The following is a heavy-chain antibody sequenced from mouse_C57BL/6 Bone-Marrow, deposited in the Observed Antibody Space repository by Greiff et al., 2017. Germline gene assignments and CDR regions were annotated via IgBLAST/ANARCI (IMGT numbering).Heavy chain of an antibody. D-gene: IGHD2-10*01. V-gene: IGHV1-74*01. CDR1: GYTFTSYW. Sequence: QVQLQQPGAELVKPGASVKVSCKASGYTFTSYWMHWVKQRPGQGLEWIGRIHPSASDTNYNQKFKGKATLTVDKSSSTAYMQLSSLTSEDSAVYYCATCYGNYVSWFAYWGQGTLVTVSA. J-gene: IGHJ3*01. CDR3: ATCYGNYVSWFAY. CDR2: IHPSASDT.